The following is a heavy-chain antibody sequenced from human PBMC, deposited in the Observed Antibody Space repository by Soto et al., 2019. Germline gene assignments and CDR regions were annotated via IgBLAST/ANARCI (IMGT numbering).Heavy chain of an antibody. V-gene: IGHV1-2*02. Sequence: ASVKVSCKASGYTFTGYYLNWVRQAPGQGLEWLGWINPNRGGTNYAQKFQGRVTMTSDTSISTAYMELSRLRSDDTAVYYCARDLVSIFGVVGGYYGMDVWGQGTTVTVSS. D-gene: IGHD3-3*01. CDR1: GYTFTGYY. J-gene: IGHJ6*02. CDR2: INPNRGGT. CDR3: ARDLVSIFGVVGGYYGMDV.